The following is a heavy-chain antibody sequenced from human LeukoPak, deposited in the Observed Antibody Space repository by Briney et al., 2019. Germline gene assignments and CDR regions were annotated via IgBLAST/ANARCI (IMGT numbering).Heavy chain of an antibody. J-gene: IGHJ3*02. CDR1: GFTFSSYA. CDR2: ISGSGGST. CDR3: ARGSSGWPYQGAFDI. Sequence: GGSLRLSCAASGFTFSSYAMSWVRQAPGKGLEWVSAISGSGGSTYYADSVKGRFTISRDNSKNTLYLQMNSLRAEDTAVYYCARGSSGWPYQGAFDIWGQGTMVAVSS. D-gene: IGHD6-19*01. V-gene: IGHV3-23*01.